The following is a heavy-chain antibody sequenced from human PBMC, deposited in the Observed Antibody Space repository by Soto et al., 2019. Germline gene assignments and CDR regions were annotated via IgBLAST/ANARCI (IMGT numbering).Heavy chain of an antibody. CDR3: ARDPVNYYDSSGIDY. CDR1: GFTFRSFA. D-gene: IGHD3-22*01. J-gene: IGHJ4*02. CDR2: ISYDGSNK. V-gene: IGHV3-30-3*01. Sequence: QVQLVESGGGVVQPGRSLRLSCAASGFTFRSFAMYWVRQAPGEGLEWLAVISYDGSNKYYADSVKGRFTISRDNSKNTLYLQMNSLRAEDTAVYYCARDPVNYYDSSGIDYWGQGTLVTVSS.